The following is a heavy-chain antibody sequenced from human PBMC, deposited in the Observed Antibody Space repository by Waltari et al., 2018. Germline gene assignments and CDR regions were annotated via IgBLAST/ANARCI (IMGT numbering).Heavy chain of an antibody. CDR2: IYTSGST. V-gene: IGHV4-4*07. CDR3: AREGYDFWSGYLDY. Sequence: QVQLQESGPGLVKPSETLSLTCTVSGGSISSYYWSWIRQPAGKGLEWIGRIYTSGSTNHNPSLKSRVTMSVDTSKNHFSLKLSSVTAADTAVYYCAREGYDFWSGYLDYWGQGTLVTV. J-gene: IGHJ4*02. CDR1: GGSISSYY. D-gene: IGHD3-3*01.